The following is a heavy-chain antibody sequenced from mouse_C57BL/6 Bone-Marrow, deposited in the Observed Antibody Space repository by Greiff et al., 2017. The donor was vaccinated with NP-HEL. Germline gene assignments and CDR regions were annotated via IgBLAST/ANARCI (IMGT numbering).Heavy chain of an antibody. Sequence: EVKLVESGGGLVKPGGSLKLSCAASGFTFSSYAMSWVRQTPEKRLEWVATISDGGSYTYYPDNVKGRFTISRDNAKNHLYLQMSHLKSEDTAMYYCARDPLFFDFWGTGTTVTVSS. CDR3: ARDPLFFDF. D-gene: IGHD1-1*01. CDR2: ISDGGSYT. J-gene: IGHJ1*03. V-gene: IGHV5-4*01. CDR1: GFTFSSYA.